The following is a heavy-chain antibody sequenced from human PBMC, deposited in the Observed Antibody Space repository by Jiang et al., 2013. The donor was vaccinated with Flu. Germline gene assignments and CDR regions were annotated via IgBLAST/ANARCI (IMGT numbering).Heavy chain of an antibody. D-gene: IGHD3-9*01. J-gene: IGHJ4*02. Sequence: VQLLESGGGLVQPGGSLRLSCAASGFTFSSYAMSWVRQAPGKGLEWVSAISGSGGSTYYADSVKGRFTISRDNSKNTLYLQMNSLRAEDTAVYYCAKTCHYDILTGYYPYYFDFWGQGTLVTVSS. CDR1: GFTFSSYA. CDR2: ISGSGGST. CDR3: AKTCHYDILTGYYPYYFDF. V-gene: IGHV3-23*01.